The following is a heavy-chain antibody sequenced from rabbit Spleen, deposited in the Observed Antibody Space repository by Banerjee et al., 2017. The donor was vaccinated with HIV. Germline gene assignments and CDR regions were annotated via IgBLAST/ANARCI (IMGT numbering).Heavy chain of an antibody. CDR1: GFSFSSGYG. Sequence: QSLEESGGGLVKPGASLTLTCKASGFSFSSGYGMCWVRQAPGKGLEWIACIYAGSSGSTYSASWAKGRFTISKTSSTTVTLQMTSLTVADTATYFCARDTGSSFSSYGMDLWGPGTLVTVS. J-gene: IGHJ6*01. CDR2: IYAGSSGST. V-gene: IGHV1S40*01. D-gene: IGHD8-1*01. CDR3: ARDTGSSFSSYGMDL.